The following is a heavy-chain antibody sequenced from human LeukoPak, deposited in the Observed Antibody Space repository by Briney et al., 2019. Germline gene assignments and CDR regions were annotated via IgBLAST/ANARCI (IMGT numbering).Heavy chain of an antibody. Sequence: ASVKVSCKASGYTFTSYGISWVRQAPGQGLEWLGWISAYNGNTNYAQKLQGRVTMTTDTSTSTAYMELRSLRSDDTAVYYCARDSGGYSYGYSYDYWGQGTLVTVSS. D-gene: IGHD5-18*01. J-gene: IGHJ4*02. CDR2: ISAYNGNT. CDR3: ARDSGGYSYGYSYDY. CDR1: GYTFTSYG. V-gene: IGHV1-18*01.